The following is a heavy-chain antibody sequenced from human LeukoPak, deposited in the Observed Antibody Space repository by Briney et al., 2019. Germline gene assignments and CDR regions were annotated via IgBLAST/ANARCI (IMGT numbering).Heavy chain of an antibody. J-gene: IGHJ4*02. CDR2: ISYDGSNK. D-gene: IGHD3-22*01. CDR3: ARAPHYYDSSGFDY. V-gene: IGHV3-30-3*01. CDR1: GFTFSSYA. Sequence: GGSLRLSCAASGFTFSSYAMHWVRQASGKGLEWVAVISYDGSNKYYADSVKGRFTISRDNSKNTLYLQMNSLRAEDTAVYYCARAPHYYDSSGFDYWGQGTLVTVSS.